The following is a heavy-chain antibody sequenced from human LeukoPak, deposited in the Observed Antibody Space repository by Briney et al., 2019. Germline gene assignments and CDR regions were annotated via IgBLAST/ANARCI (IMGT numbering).Heavy chain of an antibody. Sequence: PGGSLRLSCAASGFTFDDYGMSWVSHAPRKGLEWVSGINWNGGSTVYADSVKGRCTISRENAKTSLYVQMNSLRAEDTALYYYARNFWSGYYPFDYWGQGTLVTVSS. CDR1: GFTFDDYG. D-gene: IGHD3-3*01. V-gene: IGHV3-20*04. CDR3: ARNFWSGYYPFDY. J-gene: IGHJ4*02. CDR2: INWNGGST.